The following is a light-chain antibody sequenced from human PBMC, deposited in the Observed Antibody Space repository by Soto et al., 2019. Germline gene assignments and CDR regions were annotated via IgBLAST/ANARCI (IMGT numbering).Light chain of an antibody. CDR1: SSDVGGYNY. J-gene: IGLJ1*01. CDR2: EVS. Sequence: QSALTQPASVSGSPGQSITISCTGTSSDVGGYNYVSWYQQHPGKAPKLMIYEVSYRPSGVSNRFSGSKSGNTASLTITGLQAEDEAVYYCSSYTSSSTLDYVFGTGTKVTVL. CDR3: SSYTSSSTLDYV. V-gene: IGLV2-14*01.